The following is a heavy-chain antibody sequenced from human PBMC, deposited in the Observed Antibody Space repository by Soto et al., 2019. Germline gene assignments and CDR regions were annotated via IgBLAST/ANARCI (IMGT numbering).Heavy chain of an antibody. CDR1: GFTFSSYG. J-gene: IGHJ4*02. CDR2: ISYDGSEK. D-gene: IGHD3-16*02. Sequence: QVQLVESGGGVVQPGRSLRLSCAASGFTFSSYGMHWVRQAPGKELEWVAVISYDGSEKYYADSVKGRFTISRDNSKNTLNLQMNSLRADDTAVYYCAKALGELSPESYDYWGQGTLITVSS. V-gene: IGHV3-30*18. CDR3: AKALGELSPESYDY.